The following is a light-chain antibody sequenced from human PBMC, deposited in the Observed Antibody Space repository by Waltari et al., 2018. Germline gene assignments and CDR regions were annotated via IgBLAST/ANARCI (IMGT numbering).Light chain of an antibody. CDR3: QQYYSPPPLFT. J-gene: IGKJ3*01. Sequence: DIVMTQSPDSLAVSLGERATINCKSSQTLLDSSNNRNYLAWYQQKPGQPPKLLIYWASPRESGVPDRFSGSGSGTDFTLTITSLQAEDVAVYYCQQYYSPPPLFTFGPGTKVDIK. CDR1: QTLLDSSNNRNY. V-gene: IGKV4-1*01. CDR2: WAS.